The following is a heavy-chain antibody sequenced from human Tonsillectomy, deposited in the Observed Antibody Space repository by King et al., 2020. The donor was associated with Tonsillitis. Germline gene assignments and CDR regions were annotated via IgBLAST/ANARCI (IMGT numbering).Heavy chain of an antibody. Sequence: QLVQSGGGVVQPGRSLRLSCAASGYTFSSYGIHWVRQAPGKGLEWVSVIWFDGSSKYYADSVKGRFTISRDNSKNTVYLQMNSLRADDTAVYYCARASSGWRPPFDYWGQGTLVTVSS. CDR2: IWFDGSSK. V-gene: IGHV3-33*08. CDR3: ARASSGWRPPFDY. J-gene: IGHJ4*02. CDR1: GYTFSSYG. D-gene: IGHD6-19*01.